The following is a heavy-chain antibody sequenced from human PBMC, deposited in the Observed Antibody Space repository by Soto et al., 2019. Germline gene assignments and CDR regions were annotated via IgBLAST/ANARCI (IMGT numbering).Heavy chain of an antibody. J-gene: IGHJ3*02. Sequence: SLRLSCAAPGFTFSSYAMHWVRQAPGKGLEWVAVISYDGSNKYYADSVKGRFTISRDNSKNTLYLQMNSLRAEDTAVYYCARDMWYYYDSSGPADAFDIWGQGTMVTVSS. D-gene: IGHD3-22*01. CDR1: GFTFSSYA. CDR2: ISYDGSNK. CDR3: ARDMWYYYDSSGPADAFDI. V-gene: IGHV3-30-3*01.